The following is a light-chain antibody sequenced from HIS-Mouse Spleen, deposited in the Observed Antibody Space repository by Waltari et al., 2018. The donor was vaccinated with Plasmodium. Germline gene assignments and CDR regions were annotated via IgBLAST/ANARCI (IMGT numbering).Light chain of an antibody. CDR1: QSVSSR. Sequence: DIQMTQSPSTLSASVRDRVTITCRASQSVSSRLAWYQQKTGKAPKLLIYKASSLESGVPSRFSGSGSGTEFTLTISSLQPDDFATYYCQQYNSYSWTFGQGTKVEIK. J-gene: IGKJ1*01. CDR2: KAS. CDR3: QQYNSYSWT. V-gene: IGKV1-5*03.